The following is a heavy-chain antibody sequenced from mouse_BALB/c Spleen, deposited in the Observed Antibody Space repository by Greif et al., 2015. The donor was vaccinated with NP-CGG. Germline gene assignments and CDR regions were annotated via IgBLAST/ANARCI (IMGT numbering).Heavy chain of an antibody. CDR3: ARQCDGCCYAMDY. CDR2: ISNGGGST. V-gene: IGHV5-12*02. CDR1: GFTFSDYY. Sequence: EVMLVESGGGLVQPGGSLKLSCATSGFTFSDYYMYWVRQTPEKRLERVAYISNGGGSTYYPDTVKGRFTISRDNAKNTLYLQMSRLKSDDAAMYYCARQCDGCCYAMDYWGQGTSVTVSS. D-gene: IGHD2-3*01. J-gene: IGHJ4*01.